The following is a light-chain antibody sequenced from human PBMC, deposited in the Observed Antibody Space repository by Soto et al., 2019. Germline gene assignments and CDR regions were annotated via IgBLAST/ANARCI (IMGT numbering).Light chain of an antibody. J-gene: IGLJ2*01. CDR2: LYSAGRH. V-gene: IGLV4-69*01. CDR1: SGHSTYA. CDR3: QTWGTGYVV. Sequence: QLVLTQSPSASASLGASVTITCTLSSGHSTYAIAWHQQQPGKGPRYLMRLYSAGRHIKGDGVPDRFSGSASGTERHLTISNLQSDDEADYYCQTWGTGYVVFGGGTQLTVL.